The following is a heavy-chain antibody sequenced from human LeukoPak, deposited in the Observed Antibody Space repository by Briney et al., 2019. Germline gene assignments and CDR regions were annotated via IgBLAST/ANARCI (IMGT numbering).Heavy chain of an antibody. CDR3: ARDLSYYYDSSGFDAFDI. J-gene: IGHJ3*02. CDR1: GGTFSSYA. Sequence: SMKVSCKASGGTFSSYAISWVRQSPGQGLEWMGGVIPIFGTANYAQKFQGRVTITADKSTSTAYMELSSLRSEDTAVYYCARDLSYYYDSSGFDAFDIWGQGTMVTVSS. CDR2: VIPIFGTA. V-gene: IGHV1-69*06. D-gene: IGHD3-22*01.